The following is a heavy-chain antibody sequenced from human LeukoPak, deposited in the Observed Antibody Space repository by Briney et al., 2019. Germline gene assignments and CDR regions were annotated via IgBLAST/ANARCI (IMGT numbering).Heavy chain of an antibody. CDR2: FDPEDGET. CDR1: GYTLTELS. CDR3: ATGVGEYQLRGDNWFDP. V-gene: IGHV1-24*01. D-gene: IGHD2-2*01. Sequence: ASVKVSFTVSGYTLTELSMHWVRQAPGKGLEWMGGFDPEDGETIYAQKFQGRVTMTEDTSTDTAYMELSSLRSEDTAVYYCATGVGEYQLRGDNWFDPWGQGTLVTVSS. J-gene: IGHJ5*02.